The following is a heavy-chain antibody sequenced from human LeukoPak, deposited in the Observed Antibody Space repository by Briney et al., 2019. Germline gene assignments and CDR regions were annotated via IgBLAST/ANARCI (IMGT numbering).Heavy chain of an antibody. V-gene: IGHV4-59*11. D-gene: IGHD5-12*01. CDR1: GDSISSHC. J-gene: IGHJ5*02. CDR2: VHYSGIT. Sequence: PSETLSLTCTVSGDSISSHCWNWIRQPPGKGLEWIGCVHYSGITYYNPSLKSRVAISVDTSKKQFSLILNSVTAADTAVYYCARDTYDYYFNPWGQGTLVTVSS. CDR3: ARDTYDYYFNP.